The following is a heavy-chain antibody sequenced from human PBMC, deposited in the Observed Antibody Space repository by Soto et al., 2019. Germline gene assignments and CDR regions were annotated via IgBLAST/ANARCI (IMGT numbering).Heavy chain of an antibody. CDR3: ARFPKLPYSSSWYSGYYYGMDV. CDR2: IYYTGST. V-gene: IGHV4-61*01. D-gene: IGHD6-13*01. Sequence: PSETLSLTCTVSGGSVSSESHYWSWIRQTPGKGLEWVGYIYYTGSTNYNPSLKGRVTMSVDTSRDQFSLKLSSVTAADTAVYYCARFPKLPYSSSWYSGYYYGMDVWGQGTTVTVSS. J-gene: IGHJ6*02. CDR1: GGSVSSESHY.